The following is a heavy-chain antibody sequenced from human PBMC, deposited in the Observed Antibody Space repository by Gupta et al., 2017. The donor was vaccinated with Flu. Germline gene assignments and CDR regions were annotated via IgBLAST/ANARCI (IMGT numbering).Heavy chain of an antibody. Sequence: QVQLQQWGAGLLKPSETMSLTCAVYGGSFSGYYWSWIRQPPGTGLEWIGEINHSGSTNYNPSLKSRVTRSVDTTKNQFSLKLSSVSAPDTADYYRARGRYLCGGYCYAVPEANYYLDDW. J-gene: IGHJ6*03. CDR1: GGSFSGYY. D-gene: IGHD2-21*02. CDR2: INHSGST. V-gene: IGHV4-34*01. CDR3: ARGRYLCGGYCYAVPEANYYLDD.